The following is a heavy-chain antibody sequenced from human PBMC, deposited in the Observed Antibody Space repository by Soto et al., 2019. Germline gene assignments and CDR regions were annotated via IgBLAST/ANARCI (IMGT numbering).Heavy chain of an antibody. J-gene: IGHJ4*02. D-gene: IGHD1-1*01. CDR3: ARGDTNNWYVFDY. Sequence: EVQLLESGGGLVQPGGSLSLSCAASGFTFITYAMSWVRQAPGKGLEWVSAISGSGGATYYADSVKGRFTISRDNSKNTLYLQINSLRAEDMAVYYCARGDTNNWYVFDYWGQGTLVTVSS. CDR2: ISGSGGAT. V-gene: IGHV3-23*01. CDR1: GFTFITYA.